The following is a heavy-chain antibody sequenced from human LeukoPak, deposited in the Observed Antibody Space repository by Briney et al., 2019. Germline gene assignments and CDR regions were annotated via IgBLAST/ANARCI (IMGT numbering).Heavy chain of an antibody. V-gene: IGHV4-30-4*01. D-gene: IGHD2-15*01. J-gene: IGHJ4*02. CDR1: GGSISSGDYY. CDR3: ARVGCSGGSCYYEFDS. CDR2: IFYRGST. Sequence: SETLSLTCTVSGGSISSGDYYWNWIRQPPGMGLEWIGYIFYRGSTDYNPSLKSRISMSVDTSKNQFSLKLSSVTAADTAVCYCARVGCSGGSCYYEFDSWGQGALVTVSS.